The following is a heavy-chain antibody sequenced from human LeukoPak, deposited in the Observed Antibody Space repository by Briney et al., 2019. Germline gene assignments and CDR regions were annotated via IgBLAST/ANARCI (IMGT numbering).Heavy chain of an antibody. J-gene: IGHJ5*02. D-gene: IGHD5-18*01. CDR1: GYTFTSYY. V-gene: IGHV1-46*01. CDR3: ARGPNTAMVFNWFDP. CDR2: INPSGGST. Sequence: ASVTVSCKASGYTFTSYYMHWVRQAPGQGLEWMGIINPSGGSTSYAQKFQGRVTMTRDMSTSTVYMELSSLRSEDTAVYYCARGPNTAMVFNWFDPWGQGTLVTVSS.